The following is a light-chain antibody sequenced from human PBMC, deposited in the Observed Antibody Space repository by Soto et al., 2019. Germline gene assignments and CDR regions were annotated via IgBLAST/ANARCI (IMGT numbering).Light chain of an antibody. V-gene: IGLV1-36*01. CDR1: SSNIGNNA. CDR3: AAWDDSLNGQVV. CDR2: YDD. J-gene: IGLJ2*01. Sequence: QSVLTQPPSVSDAPRQRVTISCSGSSSNIGNNAVNWYQQLPGKAPKLLIYYDDLLPSGVSDRFSGSKSGTSASLAISGLQSEDEADYYCAAWDDSLNGQVVFGGGTKVTVL.